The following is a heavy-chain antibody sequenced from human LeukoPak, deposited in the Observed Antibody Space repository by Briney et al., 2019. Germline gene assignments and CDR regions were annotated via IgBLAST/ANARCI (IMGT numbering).Heavy chain of an antibody. D-gene: IGHD1-1*01. CDR2: INSDGSST. CDR3: AREGTTILYGMDV. V-gene: IGHV3-74*01. J-gene: IGHJ6*02. CDR1: GFTFSSYW. Sequence: GGSLRLSCAASGFTFSSYWMHWVRQAPGKGLVWVSRINSDGSSTSYADSVKGRFTISRDNAKNTLYLQMNSLRAEDTAVYYCAREGTTILYGMDVWGQGTTVTVSS.